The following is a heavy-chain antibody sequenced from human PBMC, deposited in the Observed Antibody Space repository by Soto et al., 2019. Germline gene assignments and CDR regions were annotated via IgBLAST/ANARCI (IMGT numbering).Heavy chain of an antibody. D-gene: IGHD4-17*01. J-gene: IGHJ4*02. CDR1: GGTFSSYA. CDR3: ARSYGGNLVDPFDY. Sequence: QVQLVQSGAEVKKPGSSVKVSCKASGGTFSSYAISWVRQAPGQGLEWMGGIIPIFGTANYAQKFQGRVTITADESTSTAYMELSSQRSEDTAVYYCARSYGGNLVDPFDYWGQGTLVTVSS. V-gene: IGHV1-69*12. CDR2: IIPIFGTA.